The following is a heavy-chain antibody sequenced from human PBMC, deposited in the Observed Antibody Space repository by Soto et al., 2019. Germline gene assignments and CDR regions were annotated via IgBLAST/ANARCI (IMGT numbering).Heavy chain of an antibody. D-gene: IGHD4-4*01. CDR3: ARPLWRDDYNWGYFDL. J-gene: IGHJ2*01. Sequence: QVQLVESGGGVVQPGRSLRLSCAASGFTFSSYAMHWVRQAPGKGLEWGAVISYDGSNKYYADSVKGRFTISRDNSKNTLYLQMNSLRAEDTALYYCARPLWRDDYNWGYFDLWGRSTLVTVSS. CDR1: GFTFSSYA. CDR2: ISYDGSNK. V-gene: IGHV3-30-3*01.